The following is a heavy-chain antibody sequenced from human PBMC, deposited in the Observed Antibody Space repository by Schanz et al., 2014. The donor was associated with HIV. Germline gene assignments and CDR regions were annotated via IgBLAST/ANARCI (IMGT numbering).Heavy chain of an antibody. CDR2: ISSNGTYI. Sequence: VQLVESGGALVRPGGSLSLSCAASDFIFGHFTMNWVRRAPGKGLEWVSSISSNGTYIRYADSVRGRFTVARDNAKNLLNLYMTSLRVDDTAVYFCVRDAPTYPPKAYYYGMDVWGQGTTVIVSS. CDR1: DFIFGHFT. D-gene: IGHD3-16*01. CDR3: VRDAPTYPPKAYYYGMDV. V-gene: IGHV3-21*06. J-gene: IGHJ6*02.